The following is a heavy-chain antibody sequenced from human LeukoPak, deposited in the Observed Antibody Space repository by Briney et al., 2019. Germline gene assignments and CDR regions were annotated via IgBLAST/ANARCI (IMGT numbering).Heavy chain of an antibody. CDR2: IYHSGST. D-gene: IGHD2-21*01. CDR3: ARLNSGHRGFDY. V-gene: IGHV4-4*02. J-gene: IGHJ4*02. Sequence: SGTLSLTCAVSGGSISSGNWWSWARQTPGKGLEWIGEIYHSGSTNYNPSLKSRVTISVDKSKNQFSLNLTSVTAADTAVYYCARLNSGHRGFDYWGQGTLVTVSS. CDR1: GGSISSGNW.